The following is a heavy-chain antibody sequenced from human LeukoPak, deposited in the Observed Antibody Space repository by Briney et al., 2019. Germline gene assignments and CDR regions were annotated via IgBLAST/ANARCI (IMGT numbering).Heavy chain of an antibody. D-gene: IGHD3-9*01. Sequence: PGGSLRLSCAASGFTFSSYAMHWVRQAPGKGLEWVSGINWNGGSTGYADSVKGRFTISRDNAKNSLYLQMNSLRAEDTALYYCARSGRNYDILTGYYIQTKQYFDYWGQGTLVTVSS. V-gene: IGHV3-20*04. J-gene: IGHJ4*02. CDR3: ARSGRNYDILTGYYIQTKQYFDY. CDR1: GFTFSSYA. CDR2: INWNGGST.